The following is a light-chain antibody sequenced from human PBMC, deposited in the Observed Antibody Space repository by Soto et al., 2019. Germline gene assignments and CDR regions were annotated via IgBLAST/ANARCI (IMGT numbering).Light chain of an antibody. CDR1: QSVFFSSNSLNY. J-gene: IGKJ3*01. CDR3: QQYFSTPPGFT. V-gene: IGKV4-1*01. Sequence: DIVMTQSPDSLAVSLGERATINCKSSQSVFFSSNSLNYLAWYQQKPGQPPKLLIYWASTRESGVPDRFSGSGSGTDFTLTISSLQAEDVAVYSCQQYFSTPPGFTFGPGTTVDIK. CDR2: WAS.